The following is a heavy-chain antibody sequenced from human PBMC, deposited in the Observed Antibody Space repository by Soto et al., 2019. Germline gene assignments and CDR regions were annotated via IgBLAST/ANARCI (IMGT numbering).Heavy chain of an antibody. CDR1: GGSVNSGGYH. CDR2: IYYSGST. CDR3: ARAPIPNWNYYGMDV. Sequence: SETLSLTCTVSGGSVNSGGYHWSWIRQHPGKGLEWIGDIYYSGSTYYNPSLKSRVAISIDTSTNHFSLHLSALTAADTAVYYCARAPIPNWNYYGMDVWGQGTTVTVSS. J-gene: IGHJ6*02. V-gene: IGHV4-31*03. D-gene: IGHD1-1*01.